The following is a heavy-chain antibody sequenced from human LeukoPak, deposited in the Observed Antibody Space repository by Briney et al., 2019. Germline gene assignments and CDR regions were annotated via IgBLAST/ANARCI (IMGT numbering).Heavy chain of an antibody. V-gene: IGHV3-23*01. D-gene: IGHD3-10*01. CDR2: ISGSGGST. CDR1: GFTFSSYA. J-gene: IGHJ4*02. CDR3: AKGMSGSLYGSVSDY. Sequence: PGGSLRLSRAASGFTFSSYAMSWVRQAPGKGLEWVSAISGSGGSTYYADSVKGRFTISGDNSKNTLYLQMNSLRAEDTAVYYCAKGMSGSLYGSVSDYWGQGTLVTVSS.